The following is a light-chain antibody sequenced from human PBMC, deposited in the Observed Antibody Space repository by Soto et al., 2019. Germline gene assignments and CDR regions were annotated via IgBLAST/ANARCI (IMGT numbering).Light chain of an antibody. V-gene: IGLV1-40*02. CDR2: GNY. CDR3: QSYDINLADSGV. Sequence: QSVLTQPPSVSGAPGQRVTISCTGSSSNIGAGYDVHWYQQVPGTAPKLLIFGNYNRPSGVPDRFSGSKSGASASLAITGLQAEDEAVYYCQSYDINLADSGVFGGGTKLTVL. J-gene: IGLJ3*02. CDR1: SSNIGAGYD.